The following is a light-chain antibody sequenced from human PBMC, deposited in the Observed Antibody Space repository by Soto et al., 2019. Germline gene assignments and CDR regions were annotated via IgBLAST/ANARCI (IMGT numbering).Light chain of an antibody. CDR1: ESLLHSDGNTY. J-gene: IGKJ1*01. Sequence: IVLTQTPLTASVTPGQPASFSCGSSESLLHSDGNTYLSWLHQRPGQPPRLLIYQISKQLSGVPDRFSGSGAGTNFTLKISRVEVEDVGTFFCMQSSHLRTFGQGTKEEI. CDR2: QIS. CDR3: MQSSHLRT. V-gene: IGKV2-24*01.